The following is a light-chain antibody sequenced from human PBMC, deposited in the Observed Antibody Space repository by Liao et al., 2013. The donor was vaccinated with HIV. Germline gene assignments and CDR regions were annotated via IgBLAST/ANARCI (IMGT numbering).Light chain of an antibody. CDR3: QVWDRDTAL. CDR1: KLGDKY. Sequence: YELTQPSSVSVSPGQTASVTCSGDKLGDKYVSWYQQKPGQSPILVIYEDTKRPSGIPGRFSGSSSENTGTLTISGTQPMDEADYYCQVWDRDTALFGGGTKLTVL. V-gene: IGLV3-1*01. J-gene: IGLJ2*01. CDR2: EDT.